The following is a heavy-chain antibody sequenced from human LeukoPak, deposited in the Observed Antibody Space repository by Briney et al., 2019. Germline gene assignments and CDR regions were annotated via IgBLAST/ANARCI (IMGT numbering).Heavy chain of an antibody. J-gene: IGHJ6*03. CDR1: EFTLSSYT. V-gene: IGHV3-23*01. D-gene: IGHD2-2*01. CDR2: ISSLSVST. Sequence: GGSLRLSCADSEFTLSSYTMNWVRLAPGKGLEWVSGISSLSVSTYYADSVKGRFTISRDNSKNTVYLQMDSLATEDTAIYYCARMPSTEIYYFYYMDVWGKGTTVTVSS. CDR3: ARMPSTEIYYFYYMDV.